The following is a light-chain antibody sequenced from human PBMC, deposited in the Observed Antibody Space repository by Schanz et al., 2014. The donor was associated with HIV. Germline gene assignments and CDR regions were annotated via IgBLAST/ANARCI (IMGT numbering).Light chain of an antibody. Sequence: DIQMTQSPSTVSASVGDRVTITCRASQTIGRLLAWYQQRPGGAPKLLIYQASILETGVPSRFSGSGSGTSFTLTITGLQPDDFATYYCQQYAVSSWTFGLGTRVQSK. CDR1: QTIGRL. V-gene: IGKV1-5*03. CDR3: QQYAVSSWT. J-gene: IGKJ1*01. CDR2: QAS.